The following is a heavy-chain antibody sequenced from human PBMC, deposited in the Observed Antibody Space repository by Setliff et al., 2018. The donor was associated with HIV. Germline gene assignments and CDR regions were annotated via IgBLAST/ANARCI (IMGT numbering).Heavy chain of an antibody. D-gene: IGHD6-19*01. CDR2: IKEDGSVT. Sequence: PGGSLRLSCVASGFTFSRYWMSWVRQAPGKGLEFVANIKEDGSVTNYVDSVKGRFTISRDNAKNLVFLQMSSLRAEDTAAYYCARDPGSSSFDYWGQGTPVIVSS. V-gene: IGHV3-7*03. J-gene: IGHJ4*02. CDR1: GFTFSRYW. CDR3: ARDPGSSSFDY.